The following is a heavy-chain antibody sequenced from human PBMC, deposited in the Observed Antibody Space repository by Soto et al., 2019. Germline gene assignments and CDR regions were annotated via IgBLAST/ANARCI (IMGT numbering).Heavy chain of an antibody. CDR3: AKDISELLPWARYYSYGMDV. CDR2: ISDSGNNT. Sequence: LRRSCAASGFTLRSYAMSWVRQAPGRGLEWVSTISDSGNNTYSLDSVKGRFTISRDNSKNTLYLQMKSMRAEDAAVYYCAKDISELLPWARYYSYGMDVWGQGTTVTVSS. J-gene: IGHJ6*02. D-gene: IGHD2-15*01. CDR1: GFTLRSYA. V-gene: IGHV3-23*01.